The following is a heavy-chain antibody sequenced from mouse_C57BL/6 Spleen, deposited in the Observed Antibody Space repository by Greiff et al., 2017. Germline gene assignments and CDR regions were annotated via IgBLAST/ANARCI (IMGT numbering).Heavy chain of an antibody. V-gene: IGHV1-58*01. CDR1: GYTFTSYG. Sequence: VQLQQSGAELVRPGSSVKMSCKTSGYTFTSYGINWVKQRPGQGLEWIGYIYIGNGYTEYNEKIKGKATLTSDTSSSTAYMQLSSLTSEDSAISFCARSPIVDYDGGPYAMDYWGQGTSVTVSS. CDR2: IYIGNGYT. J-gene: IGHJ4*01. CDR3: ARSPIVDYDGGPYAMDY. D-gene: IGHD2-4*01.